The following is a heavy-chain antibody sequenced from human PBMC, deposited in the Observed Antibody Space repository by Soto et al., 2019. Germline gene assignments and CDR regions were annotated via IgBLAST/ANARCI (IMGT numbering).Heavy chain of an antibody. CDR3: ARIGYYDILTGTYGMDV. CDR1: GYTFTSYY. J-gene: IGHJ6*02. D-gene: IGHD3-9*01. Sequence: ASVKVSCKASGYTFTSYYMHWVRQAPGQGLEWMGIINPSGGSTSYAQKFQGRVTMTRDTSTSTVYMELSSLRSEDTTVYYCARIGYYDILTGTYGMDVWGQGTTVTVS. CDR2: INPSGGST. V-gene: IGHV1-46*01.